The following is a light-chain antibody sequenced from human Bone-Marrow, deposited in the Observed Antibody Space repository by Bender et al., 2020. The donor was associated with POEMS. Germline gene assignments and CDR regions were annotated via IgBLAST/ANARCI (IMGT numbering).Light chain of an antibody. CDR2: EVS. Sequence: QSVLTQPPSVSGAPGQRVTISCTGTSSDVGHYSLVSWYQQHPGKAPKLMIYEVSKRPSGVSDRFSGSKSGTSASLAITGLQAEDEGDYDSGAYAASGTRLFGGGTKMNVL. J-gene: IGLJ3*02. V-gene: IGLV2-23*02. CDR1: SSDVGHYSL. CDR3: GAYAASGTRL.